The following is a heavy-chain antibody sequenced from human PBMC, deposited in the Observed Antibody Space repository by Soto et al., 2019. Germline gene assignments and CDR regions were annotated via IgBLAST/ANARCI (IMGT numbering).Heavy chain of an antibody. J-gene: IGHJ4*02. CDR3: AKFSRVGDYLSGVDY. V-gene: IGHV3-23*01. Sequence: EVQLLESGGGLVQPGGSLRLSCAASGFTFSTYAMSWVRQAPGKGLEWVSAISGSGGKTYYADSVKGRLTISRDNHKYTLYLQVYSLRAEDTAVYYCAKFSRVGDYLSGVDYWGQGTLVTVSS. CDR1: GFTFSTYA. D-gene: IGHD3-3*01. CDR2: ISGSGGKT.